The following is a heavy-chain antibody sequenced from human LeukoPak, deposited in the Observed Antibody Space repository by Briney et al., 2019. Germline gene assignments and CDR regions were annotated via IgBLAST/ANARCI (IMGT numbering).Heavy chain of an antibody. CDR2: MSDDGST. V-gene: IGHV3-53*01. Sequence: PGGSLRLSCEVSGFTVSNSYMSWVRQAPGKGLEWVSVMSDDGSTHYADSVKGRFTVSRDNSKNTFYLQMYSVRVEDTAVYYCARDGGRSGCAHWGQGAVATVSS. CDR1: GFTVSNSY. D-gene: IGHD3-3*01. CDR3: ARDGGRSGCAH. J-gene: IGHJ4*02.